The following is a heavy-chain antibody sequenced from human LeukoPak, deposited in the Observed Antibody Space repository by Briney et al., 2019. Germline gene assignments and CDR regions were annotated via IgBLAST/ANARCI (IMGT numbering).Heavy chain of an antibody. CDR2: IFHSGTT. CDR1: GAPFSGYY. CDR3: ARHALLATHSNHFDY. D-gene: IGHD3-3*02. Sequence: PSETLSLTCAVYGAPFSGYYWSRIRQSPGKGLEWIGDIFHSGTTYYNPSLKSRVTMSVDTSKNRFSLKLSSVTAADTAVYYCARHALLATHSNHFDYWGQGTLVTVSS. J-gene: IGHJ4*02. V-gene: IGHV4-34*12.